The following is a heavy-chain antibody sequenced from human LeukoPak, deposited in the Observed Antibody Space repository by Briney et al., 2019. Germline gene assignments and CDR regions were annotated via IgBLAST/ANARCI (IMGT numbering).Heavy chain of an antibody. CDR1: GGSISSSSYY. CDR2: IYYSGST. V-gene: IGHV4-39*07. CDR3: ARGRRASLAYYFDY. Sequence: SETLSLTCTVSGGSISSSSYYWGWIRQPPGKGLEWIGSIYYSGSTYYNPSLKSRVTISVDTSKNQFSLKLSSVTAADTAVYYCARGRRASLAYYFDYWGQGTLVTVSS. D-gene: IGHD3-16*01. J-gene: IGHJ4*02.